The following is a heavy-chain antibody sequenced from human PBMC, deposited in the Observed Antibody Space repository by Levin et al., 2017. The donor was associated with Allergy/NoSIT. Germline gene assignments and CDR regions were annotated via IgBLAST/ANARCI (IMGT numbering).Heavy chain of an antibody. CDR1: GFTFDDYG. D-gene: IGHD1-14*01. V-gene: IGHV3-20*04. CDR3: ARGTGLQSYWYFDL. J-gene: IGHJ2*01. Sequence: ETLSLTCAASGFTFDDYGMSWVRQAPGKGLEWVSAITWNGGSTGYADSVKGRFTISRDNAKNSLYLQMNSLRAEDTALYYCARGTGLQSYWYFDLWGRGTLVTVSS. CDR2: ITWNGGST.